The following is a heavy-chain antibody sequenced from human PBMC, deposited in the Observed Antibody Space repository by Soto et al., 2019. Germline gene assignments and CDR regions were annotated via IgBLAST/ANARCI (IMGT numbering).Heavy chain of an antibody. D-gene: IGHD2-2*01. J-gene: IGHJ4*02. CDR3: ARGGVPAAMSY. CDR1: GFTISECS. V-gene: IGHV3-48*01. Sequence: GGSLRLSCEASGFTISECSMNWVRQAPGKGLEWLAYITIRTGNVLYADSVRGRFTISADNAENTLYLQMNSLRAEDTAVYYCARGGVPAAMSYWGQGTLVTVSS. CDR2: ITIRTGNV.